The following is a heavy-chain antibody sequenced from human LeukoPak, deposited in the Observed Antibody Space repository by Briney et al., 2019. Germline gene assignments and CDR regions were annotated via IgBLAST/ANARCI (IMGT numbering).Heavy chain of an antibody. CDR3: ATRDKMVYAIRSFDY. V-gene: IGHV3-23*01. J-gene: IGHJ4*02. CDR2: ISGSGGST. CDR1: GFTFSSYA. Sequence: HPGGSLRLSCAASGFTFSSYAMSWVRQAPGKGLEWVSAISGSGGSTYYADSVKGRFTISGDNSKNTLYLQMNSLRAEDTAVYYCATRDKMVYAIRSFDYWGQGTLVTVSS. D-gene: IGHD2-8*01.